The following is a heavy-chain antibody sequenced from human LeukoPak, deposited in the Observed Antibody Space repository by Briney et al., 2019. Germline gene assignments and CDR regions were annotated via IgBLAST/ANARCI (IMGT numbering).Heavy chain of an antibody. V-gene: IGHV3-53*01. Sequence: PGGSLRLSCAASGFTFSCNYMSWVRPAPGKGLEWVSFLYSGGSTYYTDPVKGRFTISRDTSKNTLYLQMNSLRAENTAVYYWAREGRDTAGYFDYGGQGTLVTVSS. CDR3: AREGRDTAGYFDY. D-gene: IGHD5-18*01. CDR1: GFTFSCNY. CDR2: LYSGGST. J-gene: IGHJ4*02.